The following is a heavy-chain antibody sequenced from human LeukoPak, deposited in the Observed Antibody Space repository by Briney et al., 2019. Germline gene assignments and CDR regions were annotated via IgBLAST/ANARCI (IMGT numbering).Heavy chain of an antibody. CDR1: GGTFSSYA. V-gene: IGHV1-69*06. Sequence: ASVKVSCKASGGTFSSYAISWVRQAPGQGLEWMGGIIPIFGTANYARKFQGRVTITADKSTSTAYMELSSLRSEDTAVYYCARAPYSSGWYYYYMDVWGKGTTVTVSS. CDR3: ARAPYSSGWYYYYMDV. D-gene: IGHD6-19*01. J-gene: IGHJ6*03. CDR2: IIPIFGTA.